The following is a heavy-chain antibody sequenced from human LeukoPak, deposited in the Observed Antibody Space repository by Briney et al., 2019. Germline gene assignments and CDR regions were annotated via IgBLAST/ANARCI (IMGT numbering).Heavy chain of an antibody. Sequence: GGSLRLSCAASGFTFSRGWIHWVRQAPGKGLVWVSRINDDGNSASYADSVKDRFTISRDNAKNTLYLQMNSLRAEDTAVYYCARDLQATVTTNGWGFDLWGRGTLVTVSS. V-gene: IGHV3-74*01. CDR1: GFTFSRGW. D-gene: IGHD4-17*01. CDR2: INDDGNSA. J-gene: IGHJ2*01. CDR3: ARDLQATVTTNGWGFDL.